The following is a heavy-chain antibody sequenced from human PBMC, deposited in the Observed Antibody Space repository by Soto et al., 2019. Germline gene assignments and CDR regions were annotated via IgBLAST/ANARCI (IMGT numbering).Heavy chain of an antibody. CDR3: ARDHGDSSGWYRNYYYGMDV. J-gene: IGHJ6*02. CDR1: GYTFTGYY. CDR2: INPNSGGT. V-gene: IGHV1-2*04. D-gene: IGHD6-19*01. Sequence: QVQLVQSGAEVKKPGASVKVSCKASGYTFTGYYMHWVRQAPGQGRAWMGWINPNSGGTNYAQKFQGWVTMTRDTSISTAYMELSRLRSDDTAVYYCARDHGDSSGWYRNYYYGMDVWVQGTTVTVSS.